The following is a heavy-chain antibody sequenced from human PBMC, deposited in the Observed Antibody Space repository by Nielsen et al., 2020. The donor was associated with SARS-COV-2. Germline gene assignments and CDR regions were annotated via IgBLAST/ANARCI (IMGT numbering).Heavy chain of an antibody. CDR1: GGSFSGYY. Sequence: SETLSLTCAVYGGSFSGYYWSWIRQPPGKGLEWIGEINHSGSTNYNPSLKSRVTISVDTSKNQFSLKLSSETAADTAVYYCARTRYYYYGMDVWGQGTTVTVSS. V-gene: IGHV4-34*01. CDR2: INHSGST. CDR3: ARTRYYYYGMDV. J-gene: IGHJ6*02.